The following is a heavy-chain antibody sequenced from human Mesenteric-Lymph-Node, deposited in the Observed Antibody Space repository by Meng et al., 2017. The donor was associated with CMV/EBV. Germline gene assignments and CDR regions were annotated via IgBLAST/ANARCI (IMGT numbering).Heavy chain of an antibody. Sequence: SETLSLTCTVSGGPLSSGSYYWSWIRQPPGKEMEWIGYIYFRGNTNYNPSLKSRVAISVDTSKNQFSLKLSSVTAADTAVYYCARDVYFHLWGRGTLVTVSS. CDR1: GGPLSSGSYY. J-gene: IGHJ2*01. V-gene: IGHV4-61*01. CDR2: IYFRGNT. CDR3: ARDVYFHL.